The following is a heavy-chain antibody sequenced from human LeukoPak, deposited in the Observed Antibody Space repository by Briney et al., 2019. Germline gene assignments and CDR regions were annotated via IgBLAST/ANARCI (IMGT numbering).Heavy chain of an antibody. D-gene: IGHD3-3*01. Sequence: PGGSLRLSCAASGFTFSSYAMSWVRQAPGKGLEWVSAISGSGGSTYYADSVKGRFTISRDNSKNTLYLQMNSLRAEDTAVYYCAKDSLLFLEWLLDAFDIWGQGTMVTVSS. CDR3: AKDSLLFLEWLLDAFDI. J-gene: IGHJ3*02. V-gene: IGHV3-23*01. CDR1: GFTFSSYA. CDR2: ISGSGGST.